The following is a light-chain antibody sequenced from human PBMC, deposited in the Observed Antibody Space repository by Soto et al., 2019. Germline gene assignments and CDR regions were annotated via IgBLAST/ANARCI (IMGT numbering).Light chain of an antibody. Sequence: EKVMTHAPATLSVSPGERATLSCRASQSVSSNLEWYQQKPGQAQRLPLEGASSRATCIPVMVSGIGSGTEFTLPSSSLQSEDCAVYYCQQYKNWPLTFGQGTRLEIK. CDR1: QSVSSN. V-gene: IGKV3-15*01. CDR2: GAS. J-gene: IGKJ5*01. CDR3: QQYKNWPLT.